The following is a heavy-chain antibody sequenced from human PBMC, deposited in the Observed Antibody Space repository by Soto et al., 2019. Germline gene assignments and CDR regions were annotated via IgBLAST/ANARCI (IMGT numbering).Heavy chain of an antibody. V-gene: IGHV3-23*01. CDR1: GFTFSSYA. J-gene: IGHJ6*03. CDR3: AKSGYRGSRHYYYYMDV. D-gene: IGHD5-12*01. CDR2: ISGSGGST. Sequence: EVQLLESGGGLVQPGGSLRLSCAASGFTFSSYAMSWVRQAPGKGLGWVSAISGSGGSTYYADSVKGRFTISRDNSRNTLNLQMTSLRAEDTAVYYCAKSGYRGSRHYYYYMDVWGKGTTVTVSS.